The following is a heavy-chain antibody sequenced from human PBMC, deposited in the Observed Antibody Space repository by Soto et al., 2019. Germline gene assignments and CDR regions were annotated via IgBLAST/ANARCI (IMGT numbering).Heavy chain of an antibody. CDR3: ARDKNYYGSGGYYYYGMDV. V-gene: IGHV4-59*01. D-gene: IGHD3-10*01. CDR1: GGSISSYY. J-gene: IGHJ6*02. CDR2: IYYSGST. Sequence: SETLSLTCTVSGGSISSYYWSWIRQPPGKGLEWIGYIYYSGSTNYNPSLKSRVTISVDTSKNQFSLKLSSVTAADTAVYYCARDKNYYGSGGYYYYGMDVWGQGTTVTVSS.